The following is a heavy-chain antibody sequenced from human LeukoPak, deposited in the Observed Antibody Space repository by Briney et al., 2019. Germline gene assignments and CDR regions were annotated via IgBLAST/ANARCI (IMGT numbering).Heavy chain of an antibody. CDR3: ARDYWFDP. J-gene: IGHJ5*02. CDR2: ISSAGTTK. Sequence: HPGGSLRLSCAASGFTFSSYEMNWVRQAPGKGLEWISYISSAGTTKIYADSVKGRFTISRDNAKNSLYLQMNSLRAEDTAVYYCARDYWFDPWGHGTLVTVSS. V-gene: IGHV3-48*03. CDR1: GFTFSSYE.